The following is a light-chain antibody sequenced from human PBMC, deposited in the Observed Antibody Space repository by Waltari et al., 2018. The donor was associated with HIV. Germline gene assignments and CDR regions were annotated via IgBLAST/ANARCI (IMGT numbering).Light chain of an antibody. J-gene: IGKJ2*01. CDR3: MQRIEFPYT. V-gene: IGKV2-40*01. Sequence: DIVMTQTPLPLPVTPGAPASISCRSSPSLLDSDDGNTYLDWYLQKPGQSPQLLISTLSYRASGVPDRFSGSGSGTDFTLKISRVEAEDVGVYYCMQRIEFPYTFGQGTKLEIK. CDR1: PSLLDSDDGNTY. CDR2: TLS.